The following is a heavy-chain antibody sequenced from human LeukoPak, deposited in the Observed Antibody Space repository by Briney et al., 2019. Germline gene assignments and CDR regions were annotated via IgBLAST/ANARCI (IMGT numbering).Heavy chain of an antibody. CDR3: ASPFMVRGVIGTYYMDV. D-gene: IGHD3-10*01. Sequence: SVKVSCKASGGTFSSYAISRVRQAPGQGLEWMGGIIPIFGTANYAQKFQGRVTITADESTSTAYMELSSLRSEDTAVYYCASPFMVRGVIGTYYMDVWGKGTTVTISS. J-gene: IGHJ6*03. V-gene: IGHV1-69*13. CDR1: GGTFSSYA. CDR2: IIPIFGTA.